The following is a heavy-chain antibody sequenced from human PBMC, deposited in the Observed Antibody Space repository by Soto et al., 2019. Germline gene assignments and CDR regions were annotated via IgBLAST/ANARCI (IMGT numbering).Heavy chain of an antibody. CDR3: ARDFTYGSGSYLYYYGMDV. CDR1: GFTVSSNY. Sequence: EVQLVESGGGLVQPRGSLRLSCAASGFTVSSNYMSWVRQAPGKGLEWVSVIYSGGSTYYADSVKGRFTISRDNSKNTLYLQMNSLRAEDTAVYYCARDFTYGSGSYLYYYGMDVWGQVTTVTVSS. CDR2: IYSGGST. D-gene: IGHD3-10*01. J-gene: IGHJ6*02. V-gene: IGHV3-66*01.